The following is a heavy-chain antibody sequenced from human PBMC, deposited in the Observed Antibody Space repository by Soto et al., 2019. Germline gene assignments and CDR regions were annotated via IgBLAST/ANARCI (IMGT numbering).Heavy chain of an antibody. J-gene: IGHJ4*02. D-gene: IGHD3-16*02. CDR2: IWYDGSNK. CDR1: GFTFSSCG. V-gene: IGHV3-33*01. Sequence: PGGSLRLSCAASGFTFSSCGMHWVRQAPGKGREWVAVIWYDGSNKYYADSVKGRFTISRDNSKNTLYLQMNSLRAEDTAVYYCARDLYDYIWGSYRFELNFDYWGQGTLVTVSS. CDR3: ARDLYDYIWGSYRFELNFDY.